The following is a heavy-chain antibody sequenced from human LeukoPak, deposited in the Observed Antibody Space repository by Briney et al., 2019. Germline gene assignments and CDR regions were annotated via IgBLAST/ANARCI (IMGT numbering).Heavy chain of an antibody. J-gene: IGHJ6*03. Sequence: PGGSLRLSCAASGFTFSSYGMSWVRQAPGKGLEWVSAISGSGGSTYYADSVKGRFTISRDNAKNSLYVQMNSLRAEDTAVYYCARENCYYMDVWGKGTTVTISS. CDR3: ARENCYYMDV. CDR2: ISGSGGST. V-gene: IGHV3-23*01. CDR1: GFTFSSYG.